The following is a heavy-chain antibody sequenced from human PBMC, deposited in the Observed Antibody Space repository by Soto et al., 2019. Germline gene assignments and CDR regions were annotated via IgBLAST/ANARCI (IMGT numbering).Heavy chain of an antibody. V-gene: IGHV5-51*01. CDR1: EYSFTSYW. CDR2: IYPGDSDT. D-gene: IGHD2-15*01. CDR3: ASRTRYCSGGSCYFDY. Sequence: EVQLVQSGAEVKKPGESLKISCKGSEYSFTSYWIGWVRQMPGKGLEWMGIIYPGDSDTRYSPSFQGQVTISADKSISTAYLQWSSLKASDTAMYYCASRTRYCSGGSCYFDYWGQGTLVTVSS. J-gene: IGHJ4*02.